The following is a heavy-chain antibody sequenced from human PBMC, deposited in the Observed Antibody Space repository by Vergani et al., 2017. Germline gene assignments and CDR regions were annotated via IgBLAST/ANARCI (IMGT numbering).Heavy chain of an antibody. D-gene: IGHD2-2*01. Sequence: QVQLQESGPGLVKPPGTLSLTCTVSGGSISSGGYYWSWIRQHPGKGLEWIGYIYYSGSTYYNPSLKSRVTISVDTSKNQFSLKLSSVTAADTAVYYCARMGVCSSTSCYSSDAFDIWGQGTMVTVSS. CDR3: ARMGVCSSTSCYSSDAFDI. V-gene: IGHV4-31*03. J-gene: IGHJ3*02. CDR2: IYYSGST. CDR1: GGSISSGGYY.